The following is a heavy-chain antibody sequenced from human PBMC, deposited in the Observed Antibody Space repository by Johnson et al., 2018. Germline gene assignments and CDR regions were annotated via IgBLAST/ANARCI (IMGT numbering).Heavy chain of an antibody. CDR2: IHDIGSI. J-gene: IGHJ6*03. CDR3: ARYYDILTGLYYMDV. V-gene: IGHV4-59*01. CDR1: GASISSYY. Sequence: QVQLRESGPGLVEPSETLALTCAVSGASISSYYWSWIRQPPGKGLEWIGYIHDIGSINYTPSLKSRVTMSIDTSKNQFSLKLSSVTAADTAVYYCARYYDILTGLYYMDVWGKGTTVIVSS. D-gene: IGHD3-9*01.